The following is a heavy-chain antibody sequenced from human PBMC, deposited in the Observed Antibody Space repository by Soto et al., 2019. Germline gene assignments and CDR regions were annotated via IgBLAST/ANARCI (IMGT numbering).Heavy chain of an antibody. CDR3: ARDFGHYYDILTGYPNFDY. Sequence: ASVKVSCKASGYTFTSYGISWVRQAPGQGLEWMGWISAYNGNTNYAQKLQGRVTMTTDTSTSTAYTELRSLRSDDTAVYYCARDFGHYYDILTGYPNFDYWGQGTLVTVSS. J-gene: IGHJ4*02. D-gene: IGHD3-9*01. CDR1: GYTFTSYG. CDR2: ISAYNGNT. V-gene: IGHV1-18*01.